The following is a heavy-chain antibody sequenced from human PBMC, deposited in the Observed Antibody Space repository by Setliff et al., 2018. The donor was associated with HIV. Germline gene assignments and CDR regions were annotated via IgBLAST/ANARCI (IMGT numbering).Heavy chain of an antibody. CDR1: GASISGSY. J-gene: IGHJ4*02. CDR2: MSLTRDT. CDR3: ARHYDSSGYGDYFDD. Sequence: SETLSLTCTVSGASISGSYWIWIRQPPGKGLEWIGYMSLTRDTKYNPSLNSRVTTSIDTSKNQFSLELRSVTAADTAVYYCARHYDSSGYGDYFDDWGRGIQVTVS. D-gene: IGHD3-22*01. V-gene: IGHV4-59*08.